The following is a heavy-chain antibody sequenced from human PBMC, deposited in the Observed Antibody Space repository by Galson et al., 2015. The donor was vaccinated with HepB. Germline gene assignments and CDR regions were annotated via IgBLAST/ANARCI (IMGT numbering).Heavy chain of an antibody. V-gene: IGHV3-21*01. CDR2: ISSSSSYI. CDR1: GFTFSSYS. Sequence: SLRLSCAASGFTFSSYSMNWVRQAPGKGLEWVSSISSSSSYIYYADSVKGRFTISRDNAKNSLYLQMNSLRAEGTAVYYCARERYYDSSGKLSDYWGQGTLVTVSS. J-gene: IGHJ4*02. D-gene: IGHD3-22*01. CDR3: ARERYYDSSGKLSDY.